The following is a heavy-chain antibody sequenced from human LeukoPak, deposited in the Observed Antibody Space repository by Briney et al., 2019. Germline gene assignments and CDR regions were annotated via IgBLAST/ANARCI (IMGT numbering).Heavy chain of an antibody. CDR2: MNPNSGNT. J-gene: IGHJ3*02. CDR3: AREYGSANAFDI. V-gene: IGHV1-8*01. D-gene: IGHD3-10*01. CDR1: GYTFTSYD. Sequence: ASVKVSCKASGYTFTSYDINWVRQGTGQGLEWMGWMNPNSGNTGYAQKFQGRVTMTRNTSISTAYMELSSLRSEDTAVYYCAREYGSANAFDIWGQGTMVTVSS.